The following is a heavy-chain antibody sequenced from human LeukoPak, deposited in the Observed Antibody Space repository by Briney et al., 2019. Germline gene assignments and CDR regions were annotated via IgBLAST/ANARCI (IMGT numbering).Heavy chain of an antibody. Sequence: ASVKVSCKASGYTFTSYGISWVRQAPGQGLEWMXWISAYNGNTNYAQKLQGRVTMTTDTSTSTAYMELRSLRSDDTAVYYCARDYGDYGSFHYFDYWGQGTLVTVSS. V-gene: IGHV1-18*01. D-gene: IGHD4-17*01. CDR2: ISAYNGNT. J-gene: IGHJ4*02. CDR1: GYTFTSYG. CDR3: ARDYGDYGSFHYFDY.